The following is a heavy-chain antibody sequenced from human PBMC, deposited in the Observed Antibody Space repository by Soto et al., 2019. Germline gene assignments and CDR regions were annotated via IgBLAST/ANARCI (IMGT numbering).Heavy chain of an antibody. D-gene: IGHD3-16*01. J-gene: IGHJ6*02. CDR1: GGSISYEYYH. V-gene: IGHV4-30-4*08. CDR2: VHYSGSI. Sequence: QVQLQQSGPGLVKPSQTLSLTCTVSGGSISYEYYHWTWIRQSPGKGLEWIGYVHYSGSIMYNPSFKRRVTISVDTSKNQCSLHLRSVTAADTAVYCCVREDDGGDREYYGLDVWGQGTTVTVSS. CDR3: VREDDGGDREYYGLDV.